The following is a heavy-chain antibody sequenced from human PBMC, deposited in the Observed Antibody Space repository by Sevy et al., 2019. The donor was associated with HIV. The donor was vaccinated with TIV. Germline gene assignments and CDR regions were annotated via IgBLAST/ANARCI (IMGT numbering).Heavy chain of an antibody. CDR2: IYSGGGT. J-gene: IGHJ6*02. CDR1: GFTVSSNY. V-gene: IGHV3-53*01. Sequence: GGSLRLSCAASGFTVSSNYMSWVRQAPGKGLEWVSVIYSGGGTYYADSVKGRFTISRDNSKNTLYLQMKSMRAEDTAMYYCARDNVYSGDDGEGDYYYGMDVWGQGTTVTVSS. D-gene: IGHD5-12*01. CDR3: ARDNVYSGDDGEGDYYYGMDV.